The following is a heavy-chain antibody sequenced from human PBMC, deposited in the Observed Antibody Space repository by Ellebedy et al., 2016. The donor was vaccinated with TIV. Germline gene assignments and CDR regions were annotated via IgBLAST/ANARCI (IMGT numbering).Heavy chain of an antibody. Sequence: PGGSLRLSCAASGFTFSSHGMHWVRQVPGKGLERVALISYDGTNEYYADSVKGRFTISRDNSKNTLYLQMNGLRSEDNGVYYCAKDHYSGSGLDYWGQGTLVTVSS. CDR1: GFTFSSHG. V-gene: IGHV3-30*18. J-gene: IGHJ4*02. CDR2: ISYDGTNE. D-gene: IGHD5-12*01. CDR3: AKDHYSGSGLDY.